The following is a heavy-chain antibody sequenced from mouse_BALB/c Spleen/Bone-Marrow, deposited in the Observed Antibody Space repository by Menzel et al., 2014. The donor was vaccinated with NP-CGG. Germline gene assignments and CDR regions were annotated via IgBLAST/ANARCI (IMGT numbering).Heavy chain of an antibody. Sequence: EVQLQQSGPSLVKPSQTLSLTCSVTGDSITSSYWNWIRKFPGNKLESMGYISYSGNAYYNPSLKSRISLTRDTSKNQYYLQLNSVTTEDTATYFCARGNGYHFDYWGQGTTLTVSS. CDR1: GDSITSSY. CDR3: ARGNGYHFDY. D-gene: IGHD1-2*01. CDR2: ISYSGNA. V-gene: IGHV3-8*02. J-gene: IGHJ2*01.